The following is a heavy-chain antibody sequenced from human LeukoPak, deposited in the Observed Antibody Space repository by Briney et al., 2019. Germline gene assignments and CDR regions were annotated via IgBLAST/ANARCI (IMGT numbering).Heavy chain of an antibody. CDR1: GFIFSDHY. CDR2: ISTSSSYT. V-gene: IGHV3-11*05. Sequence: PGGSLRLSCAASGFIFSDHYMSWIRQAPGKGLEWVSYISTSSSYTNYADSVKGRFTISRDNAKNSLYLQMNSLRADDTAMYYCAKEGYSGYYAFDIWGQGTMVTVSS. CDR3: AKEGYSGYYAFDI. D-gene: IGHD5-12*01. J-gene: IGHJ3*02.